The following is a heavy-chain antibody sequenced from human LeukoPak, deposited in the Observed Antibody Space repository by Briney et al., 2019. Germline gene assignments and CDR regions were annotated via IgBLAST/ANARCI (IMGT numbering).Heavy chain of an antibody. D-gene: IGHD1-26*01. Sequence: PSETLSLTCTVSGGSVSSSSYYWGWIRQPPGKGLEWIGSIYYSGTTYYNPSLKSRVTISLDTSKNQFSLRLSSVTAADTAVYYCARQGGSYLGAFDIWGQGTMVTVSS. V-gene: IGHV4-39*01. CDR2: IYYSGTT. J-gene: IGHJ3*02. CDR3: ARQGGSYLGAFDI. CDR1: GGSVSSSSYY.